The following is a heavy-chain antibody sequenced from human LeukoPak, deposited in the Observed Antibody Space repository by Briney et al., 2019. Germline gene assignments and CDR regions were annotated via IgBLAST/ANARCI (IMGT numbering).Heavy chain of an antibody. CDR3: AKSGVLLWFGESYLYYFDY. Sequence: PGGSLRLSCAASGFTFSGYGMSWVRQAPGKGLEWVSAISGSGGSTYYADSVKGRFTISRDNSKNTLYLQMNSLRAEDTAVYYCAKSGVLLWFGESYLYYFDYWGQGTLVTVSS. CDR1: GFTFSGYG. CDR2: ISGSGGST. D-gene: IGHD3-10*01. J-gene: IGHJ4*02. V-gene: IGHV3-23*01.